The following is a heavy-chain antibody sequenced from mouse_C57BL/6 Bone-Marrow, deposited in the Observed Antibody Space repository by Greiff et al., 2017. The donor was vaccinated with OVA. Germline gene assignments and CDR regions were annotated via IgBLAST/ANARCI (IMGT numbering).Heavy chain of an antibody. CDR2: IYPRSGNT. D-gene: IGHD2-3*01. CDR3: ARYRWLLRPFGY. CDR1: GYTFTSYG. V-gene: IGHV1-81*01. J-gene: IGHJ2*01. Sequence: QVQLQQSGAELARPGASVKLSCKASGYTFTSYGISWVKQRTGQGLEWIGEIYPRSGNTYYNEKFKGKATLTADKSSSTAYMELRSLTSEDSAVYFCARYRWLLRPFGYWGQGTTLTVSS.